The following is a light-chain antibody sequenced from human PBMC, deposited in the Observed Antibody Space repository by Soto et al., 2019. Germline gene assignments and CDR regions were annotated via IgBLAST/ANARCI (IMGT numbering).Light chain of an antibody. CDR1: QGIRNY. V-gene: IGKV1-39*01. CDR2: DAS. CDR3: QQSYSTLT. Sequence: DIKLDTSPSYLSAPVYNRVIISFRASQGIRNYLNWFHQKPGKAPKPLIYDASNLGTGVPSRFSGSGSGTDFTLSISSLQAEDFATYYCQQSYSTLTCGGGTKVDIK. J-gene: IGKJ4*01.